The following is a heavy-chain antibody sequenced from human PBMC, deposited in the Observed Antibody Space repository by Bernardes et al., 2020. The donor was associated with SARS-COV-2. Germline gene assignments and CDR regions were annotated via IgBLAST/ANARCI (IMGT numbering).Heavy chain of an antibody. Sequence: GGSLRLSCAASGFTFSSYAMSWVRQAPGKGLEWVSGISDSGGITYYADSVKGRFTISRDNSKNTLYLQMNSLRAEDTAIYYCAKRGRAYYYDSSGSEAYYYLGMDVWGQGTTVTVSS. D-gene: IGHD3-22*01. V-gene: IGHV3-23*01. J-gene: IGHJ6*02. CDR3: AKRGRAYYYDSSGSEAYYYLGMDV. CDR1: GFTFSSYA. CDR2: ISDSGGIT.